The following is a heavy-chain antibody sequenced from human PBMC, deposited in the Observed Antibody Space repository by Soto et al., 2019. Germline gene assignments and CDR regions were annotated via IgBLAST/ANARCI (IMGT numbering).Heavy chain of an antibody. J-gene: IGHJ4*02. Sequence: SVKVSCKASGGTFSSYAISWVRQAPGQGLEWMGGIIPIFGTANYAQKFQGRVTITADESTSTAYMELSSLRSEDTAVYYCARGPYYYDSSGTYPTNFDYWGQGTLVTVSS. V-gene: IGHV1-69*13. CDR2: IIPIFGTA. CDR1: GGTFSSYA. CDR3: ARGPYYYDSSGTYPTNFDY. D-gene: IGHD3-22*01.